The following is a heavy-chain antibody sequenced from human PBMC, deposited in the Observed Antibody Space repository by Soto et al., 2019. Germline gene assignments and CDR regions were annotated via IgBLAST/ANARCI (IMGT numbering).Heavy chain of an antibody. CDR2: ISSSGVTK. J-gene: IGHJ6*02. D-gene: IGHD2-15*01. V-gene: IGHV3-48*02. CDR3: ASDGGLIAATNGMDV. Sequence: PGGSLRLSCEASGFSFSRFNMNWVRQAPGKGLEWVAYISSSGVTKYYTDSVKGRFAISRDNANNSLSLQVNSLRDEDTAVYYCASDGGLIAATNGMDVWGQGTTVTVYS. CDR1: GFSFSRFN.